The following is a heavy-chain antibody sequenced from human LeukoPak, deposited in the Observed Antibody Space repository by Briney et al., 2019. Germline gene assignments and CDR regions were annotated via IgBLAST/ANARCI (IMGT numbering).Heavy chain of an antibody. V-gene: IGHV1-69*13. CDR3: ASLSGDIVVVPAAPNWFDP. D-gene: IGHD2-2*01. J-gene: IGHJ5*02. Sequence: SVKVSCKASGGTFSSYAISWVRQAPGQGLEWMGGTIPIFGTANYAQKFQGRVTITADESTSTAYMELSSLRSEDTAVYYCASLSGDIVVVPAAPNWFDPWGQGTLVTVSS. CDR1: GGTFSSYA. CDR2: TIPIFGTA.